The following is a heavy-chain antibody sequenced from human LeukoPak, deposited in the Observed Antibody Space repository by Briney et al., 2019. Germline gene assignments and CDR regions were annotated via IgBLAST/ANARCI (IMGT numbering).Heavy chain of an antibody. J-gene: IGHJ4*02. V-gene: IGHV3-30*02. Sequence: GGSLRLSCAASGFTFSSYGMHWVRQAPGKGLEWVAFIRYDGSNKYYADSVKGRLTISRDNSKNTLYLQMTSLRGDDTAVYYCAKEKNSYSSSSGQDYWGQGTLVTVSS. D-gene: IGHD6-6*01. CDR1: GFTFSSYG. CDR3: AKEKNSYSSSSGQDY. CDR2: IRYDGSNK.